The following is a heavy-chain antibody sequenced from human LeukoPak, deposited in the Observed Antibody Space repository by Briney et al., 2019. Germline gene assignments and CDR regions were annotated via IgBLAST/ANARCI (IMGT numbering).Heavy chain of an antibody. CDR2: IKTDGSST. J-gene: IGHJ3*01. Sequence: PGGSLRLSCAGTGFTLSSYWMHWVRQAPGKGLVWVSRIKTDGSSTGYADSVKGRFTISRDNAKNTLYLQMNSLRAEDTAVYYCARETLTHVDAFDVWGQGTMVTASS. V-gene: IGHV3-74*01. CDR1: GFTLSSYW. CDR3: ARETLTHVDAFDV.